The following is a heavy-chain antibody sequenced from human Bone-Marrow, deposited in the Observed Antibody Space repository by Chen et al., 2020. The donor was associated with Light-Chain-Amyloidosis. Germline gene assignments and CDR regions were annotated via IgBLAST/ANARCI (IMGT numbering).Heavy chain of an antibody. D-gene: IGHD5-12*01. J-gene: IGHJ4*02. CDR1: GYTFPNYW. CDR2: IYPDDSDA. V-gene: IGHV5-51*01. Sequence: EVQLEQSGREVKKPGESLKISCKGSGYTFPNYWIGWVRQMPGKGLEWMGVIYPDDSDARYSPSLEGQVTISADKSITTAYLQWRSLKASDTAMYYCARRRDGYNFDYWGQGTLVTVSS. CDR3: ARRRDGYNFDY.